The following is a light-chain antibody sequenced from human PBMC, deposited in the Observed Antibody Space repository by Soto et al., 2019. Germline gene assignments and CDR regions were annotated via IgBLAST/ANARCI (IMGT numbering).Light chain of an antibody. CDR1: SSDVGGYNY. V-gene: IGLV2-14*01. J-gene: IGLJ2*01. Sequence: QSVLTQPASVSGSPGQSITISCTGTSSDVGGYNYVSWYQQHPGKAPKLMIYAVSNRPSGVSNRFSGSKSGNTASLTISGLQAEDEADYYCCSYTSSSTLLFGGGTQLTVL. CDR2: AVS. CDR3: CSYTSSSTLL.